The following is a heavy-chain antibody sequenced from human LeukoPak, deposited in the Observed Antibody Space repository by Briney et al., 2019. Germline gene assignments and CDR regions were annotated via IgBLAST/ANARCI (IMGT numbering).Heavy chain of an antibody. J-gene: IGHJ4*02. V-gene: IGHV3-7*01. CDR1: GFTFSSYS. D-gene: IGHD6-19*01. CDR3: ARWLYSSGWAIDY. Sequence: SGGSLRLSCAASGFTFSSYSMNWVRQAPGKGLEWVANIRQDGSAQFYADSVKGRFTISRDNAKNSLYLQMNSLRDEDTAVYYCARWLYSSGWAIDYWGQGTLVTVSS. CDR2: IRQDGSAQ.